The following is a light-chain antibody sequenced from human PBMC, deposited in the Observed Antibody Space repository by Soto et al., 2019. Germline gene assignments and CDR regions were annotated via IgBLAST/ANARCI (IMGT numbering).Light chain of an antibody. Sequence: QSVLTQPASVSGSPGQSITIACTGTISDVGGYNYVSWYQQHPGKAPKRMIYDVSNRPSGVSNRFSGSKSGNTASLTISGLQDEDESDYYCSSYTSSSTYVFGTGTKLTVL. CDR2: DVS. CDR1: ISDVGGYNY. J-gene: IGLJ1*01. CDR3: SSYTSSSTYV. V-gene: IGLV2-14*01.